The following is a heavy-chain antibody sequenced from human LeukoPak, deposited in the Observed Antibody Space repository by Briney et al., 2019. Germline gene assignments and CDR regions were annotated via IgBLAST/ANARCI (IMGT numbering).Heavy chain of an antibody. V-gene: IGHV3-7*01. CDR1: GFTFSSYA. D-gene: IGHD4-17*01. J-gene: IGHJ6*02. CDR3: ARSPYGDYDGDYYYYGMDV. Sequence: GGSLRLSCAASGFTFSSYAMSWVRQAPGKGLEWVANIKQDGSGKYYVDSVKGRFTISRDNAKNSLYLQMNSLRAEDTAVYYCARSPYGDYDGDYYYYGMDVWGQGTTVTVSS. CDR2: IKQDGSGK.